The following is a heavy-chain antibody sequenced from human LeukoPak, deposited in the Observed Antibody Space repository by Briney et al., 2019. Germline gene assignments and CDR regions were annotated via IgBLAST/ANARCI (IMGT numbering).Heavy chain of an antibody. J-gene: IGHJ4*02. CDR1: GGSFSGYY. D-gene: IGHD3-22*01. CDR2: INHGGST. CDR3: ARNYDSSGYYHFFDY. V-gene: IGHV4-34*01. Sequence: SETLSLTCAVYGGSFSGYYWSWIHQPPGKGLEWIGEINHGGSTNYNPSLKSRVTISVDTSKNQFSLKLSSVTAADTAVYYCARNYDSSGYYHFFDYWGQGTLVTVSS.